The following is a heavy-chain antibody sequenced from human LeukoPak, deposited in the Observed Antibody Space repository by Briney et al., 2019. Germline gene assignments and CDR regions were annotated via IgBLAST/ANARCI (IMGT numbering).Heavy chain of an antibody. D-gene: IGHD2-2*01. V-gene: IGHV3-7*01. Sequence: GSLRLSCAAPGFTFSSYAMSWVRQAPGKGLEWVANIKEDGSEKYYVDSVKGRFTISRDNAKNSLYLQMNSLRAEDTAVYYCARVGLDIVVVPAAIDYYYMDVWGKGTTVTVSS. J-gene: IGHJ6*03. CDR1: GFTFSSYA. CDR2: IKEDGSEK. CDR3: ARVGLDIVVVPAAIDYYYMDV.